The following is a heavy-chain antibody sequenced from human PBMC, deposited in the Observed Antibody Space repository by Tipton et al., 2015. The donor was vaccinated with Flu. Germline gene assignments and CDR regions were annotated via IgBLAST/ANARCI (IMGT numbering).Heavy chain of an antibody. CDR1: GDSISRFY. CDR2: SGST. V-gene: IGHV4-59*08. Sequence: TLSLTCTASGDSISRFYWSWIRQPPGKGLEWIGYSGSTNYNPSLKNRVTISLDTSKNQFSLQLKSVTASDTAVYYCARLKLFALVNHSYYYGLDVWGQGTTVTVS. D-gene: IGHD3/OR15-3a*01. CDR3: ARLKLFALVNHSYYYGLDV. J-gene: IGHJ6*02.